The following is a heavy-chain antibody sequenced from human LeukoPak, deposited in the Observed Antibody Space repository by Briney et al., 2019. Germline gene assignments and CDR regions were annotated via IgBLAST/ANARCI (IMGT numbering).Heavy chain of an antibody. CDR1: GFSVSSNY. Sequence: PGGSLRLSCAASGFSVSSNYMSWVRQAPGKGLEGVSVLYRDGDTYYADSVKGRFTISRDNSKNTLYIQMDSLRVDDTAIYYCARGTRNYYYYGLDVWGQGTTVTVSS. CDR2: LYRDGDT. CDR3: ARGTRNYYYYGLDV. D-gene: IGHD1-14*01. V-gene: IGHV3-66*01. J-gene: IGHJ6*02.